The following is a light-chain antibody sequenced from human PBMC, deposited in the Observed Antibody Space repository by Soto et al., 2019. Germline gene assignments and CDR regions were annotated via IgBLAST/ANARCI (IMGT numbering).Light chain of an antibody. CDR3: SSYTSGSTVV. CDR1: SSDVGGYNY. Sequence: QSALTQPASVSGAPGQSITISCTGTSSDVGGYNYVSWYQQHPGKAPKLMIYDVSNRPSGVSNRFSGSKSGSTASLTISGLQAEDEADYYCSSYTSGSTVVFGGGTKLTLL. J-gene: IGLJ2*01. V-gene: IGLV2-14*01. CDR2: DVS.